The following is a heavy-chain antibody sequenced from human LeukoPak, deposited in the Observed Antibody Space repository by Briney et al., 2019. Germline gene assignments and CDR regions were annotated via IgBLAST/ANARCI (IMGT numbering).Heavy chain of an antibody. Sequence: SETLSLTCAVYGGSFSGYYWSWIRQPPGKGLEWIGEINHSGSTNYNPSLKSRVTISVDTSKNQFSLKLSSVTAADTAVYCCARCSGGSCYWFDPWGQGTLVTVSS. D-gene: IGHD2-15*01. V-gene: IGHV4-34*01. J-gene: IGHJ5*02. CDR2: INHSGST. CDR1: GGSFSGYY. CDR3: ARCSGGSCYWFDP.